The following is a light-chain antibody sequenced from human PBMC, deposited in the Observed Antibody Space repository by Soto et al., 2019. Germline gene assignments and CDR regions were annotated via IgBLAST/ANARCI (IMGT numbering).Light chain of an antibody. CDR3: AAWDGSLSGVV. J-gene: IGLJ2*01. CDR2: GND. CDR1: STNIGRNP. Sequence: QSVLTQPPSASGTPGQRVTISCSGTSTNIGRNPVYWYQQLPGTAPKLLIYGNDQRPSGVPDRFSGSKSGASASLAISGLRSEDEADYYCAAWDGSLSGVVFGGGTKLTVL. V-gene: IGLV1-47*02.